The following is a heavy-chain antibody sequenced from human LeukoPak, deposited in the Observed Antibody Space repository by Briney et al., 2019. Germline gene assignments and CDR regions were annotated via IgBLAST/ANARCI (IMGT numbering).Heavy chain of an antibody. J-gene: IGHJ6*03. Sequence: GASVKVSCKASGYTFTSYYMHWVRQAPGQGLEWMGWINPNSGGTNYAQKFQGRVTMTRDTSISTAYMELSRLRSDDTDVYYCARGLAAPADQYYMDVWGKGTTVTVSS. CDR1: GYTFTSYY. D-gene: IGHD6-6*01. V-gene: IGHV1-2*02. CDR2: INPNSGGT. CDR3: ARGLAAPADQYYMDV.